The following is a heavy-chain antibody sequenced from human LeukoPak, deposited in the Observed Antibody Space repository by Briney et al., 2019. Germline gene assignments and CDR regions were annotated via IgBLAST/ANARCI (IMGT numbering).Heavy chain of an antibody. CDR1: GGTFSSYA. V-gene: IGHV1-69*01. CDR3: ASRLYCSNTRCRNFPFAY. D-gene: IGHD2-2*01. J-gene: IGHJ4*02. Sequence: RASVKVSCKASGGTFSSYAINWVRQAPGQGLEWMGGIIPIFGTANYAQKFQDRVTFTADESTSTAYMELSSLRSEDTAIYYCASRLYCSNTRCRNFPFAYWGQGTLVTVSS. CDR2: IIPIFGTA.